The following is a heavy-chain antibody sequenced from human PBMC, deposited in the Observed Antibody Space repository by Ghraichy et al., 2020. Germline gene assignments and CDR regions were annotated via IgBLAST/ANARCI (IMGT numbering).Heavy chain of an antibody. Sequence: LSLTCAASGFTFSIYAMSWVRQAPGQGLEWVSAISGSGGSTYYADSVKGRFTISRDNSKNTLYLQMNSLRAEDTAVYYCAKADGGSGTNGWGQGTRVTVS. CDR3: AKADGGSGTNG. CDR1: GFTFSIYA. CDR2: ISGSGGST. V-gene: IGHV3-23*01. J-gene: IGHJ4*02. D-gene: IGHD2-2*01.